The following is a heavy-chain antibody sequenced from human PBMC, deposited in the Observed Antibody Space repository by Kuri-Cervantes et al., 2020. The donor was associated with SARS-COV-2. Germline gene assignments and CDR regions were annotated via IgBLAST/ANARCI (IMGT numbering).Heavy chain of an antibody. V-gene: IGHV3-7*01. CDR2: IKQDGSEK. D-gene: IGHD1-1*01. J-gene: IGHJ6*02. CDR3: ARETILPPDYYGMDV. CDR1: GFTFSSYW. Sequence: GESLKISCAASGFTFSSYWMSWVRQAPGKGLEWVANIKQDGSEKYYVDSVKGRFTISRDNAKNSLYLQMNSLRAEDTAVYYCARETILPPDYYGMDVWGQGTTVTVSS.